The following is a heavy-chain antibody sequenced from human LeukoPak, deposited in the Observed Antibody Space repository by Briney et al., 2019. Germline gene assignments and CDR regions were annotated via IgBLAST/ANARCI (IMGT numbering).Heavy chain of an antibody. V-gene: IGHV2-5*01. CDR3: AHTEPDLEDGYCSGGSCDNWFDP. J-gene: IGHJ5*02. CDR2: IYXXEDK. D-gene: IGHD2-15*01. Sequence: XEWLAXIYXXEDKXYSPSLKSRLTITKDTSKNQVLLTMTNMDPVDTATYYCAHTEPDLEDGYCSGGSCDNWFDPWGQGTLVTVSS.